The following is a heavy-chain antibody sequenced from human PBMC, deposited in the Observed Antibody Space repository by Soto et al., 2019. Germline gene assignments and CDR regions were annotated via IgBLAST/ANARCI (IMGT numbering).Heavy chain of an antibody. V-gene: IGHV1-69*13. D-gene: IGHD3-22*01. Sequence: SVKVSSKDSGVTFSCYSISWVRHAPRQGLEWMGGIIAIFGTANYAQKFQGRVTITADESTSTAYMELSSLRSEDTAVYYCARSYSTCYYDSSGYSALDYRGQGTLVTVSS. CDR3: ARSYSTCYYDSSGYSALDY. CDR2: IIAIFGTA. J-gene: IGHJ4*02. CDR1: GVTFSCYS.